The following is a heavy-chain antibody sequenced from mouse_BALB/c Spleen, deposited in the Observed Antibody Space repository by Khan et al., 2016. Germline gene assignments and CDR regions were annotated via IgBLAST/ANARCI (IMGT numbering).Heavy chain of an antibody. CDR1: GYSITSDYA. Sequence: EVQLVESGPGLVKPSQSLSLTCTVTGYSITSDYAWNWIRQFPGNRLEWMGYISYSGSTSYNPSFKSRISITRDTSKNQFFLQLNSVTSEDTATYYCARSDDGDKDAMDYWGQGTSVTVSS. V-gene: IGHV3-2*02. CDR2: ISYSGST. CDR3: ARSDDGDKDAMDY. D-gene: IGHD1-1*01. J-gene: IGHJ4*01.